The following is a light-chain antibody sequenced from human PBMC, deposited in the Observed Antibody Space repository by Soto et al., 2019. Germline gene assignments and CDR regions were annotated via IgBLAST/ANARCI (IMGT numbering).Light chain of an antibody. CDR3: ATWDDSLNGFYV. CDR2: RNN. V-gene: IGLV1-47*01. CDR1: TSDIGSNY. Sequence: QSVRTQPPSASGTPGQGGTISCSGSTSDIGSNYVYWYQQLPGTAPKLLIYRNNQRPSGVPDRFSGSKSGTSASLAISGLRSDDEADYFCATWDDSLNGFYVFGTGTKVTVL. J-gene: IGLJ1*01.